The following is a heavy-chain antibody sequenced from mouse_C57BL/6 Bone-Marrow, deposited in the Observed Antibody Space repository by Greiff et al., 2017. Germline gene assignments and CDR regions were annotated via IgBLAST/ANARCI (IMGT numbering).Heavy chain of an antibody. D-gene: IGHD2-4*01. CDR1: GYAFSSSW. J-gene: IGHJ3*01. CDR3: ARCDYDYGPFAY. CDR2: IYPGDGDT. V-gene: IGHV1-82*01. Sequence: QVQLQQSGPELVKPGASVKISCKASGYAFSSSWMNWVKQRPGQGLEWIGRIYPGDGDTNYNGKFKGKATLTADKSSSTAYMQLSSLTSEDSAVDFGARCDYDYGPFAYWGQGTLVTVSA.